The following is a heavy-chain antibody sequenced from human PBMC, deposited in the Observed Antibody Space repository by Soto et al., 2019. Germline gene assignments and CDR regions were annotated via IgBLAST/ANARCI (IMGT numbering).Heavy chain of an antibody. Sequence: QVQLVESGGGVVQPGDSLRLSCAASGFMFSGYGMHWIRQAPGKGLVWVAVISHDGSEKYYGDSVKGRCTVSRDNSNNTLFLQIDSLRAEDTAVYYCAKLVGGVKAIGAPGDWLDPWGQGTLVTVSS. D-gene: IGHD3-3*01. V-gene: IGHV3-30*18. CDR2: ISHDGSEK. CDR3: AKLVGGVKAIGAPGDWLDP. J-gene: IGHJ5*02. CDR1: GFMFSGYG.